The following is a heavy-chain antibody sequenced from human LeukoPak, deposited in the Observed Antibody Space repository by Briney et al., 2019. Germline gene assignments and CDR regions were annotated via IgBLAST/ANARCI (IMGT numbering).Heavy chain of an antibody. Sequence: GESLKISCKGSGYSFTSYWIGWVRQMPGKGLEWMGTIYPGDSDTRYSPSFQGQVTISADKSISTAYLQWSSLKASDTAMYYCARSPNRVRAAMNYYHYYMDVWGKGTTVTISS. J-gene: IGHJ6*03. V-gene: IGHV5-51*01. CDR1: GYSFTSYW. D-gene: IGHD3-10*01. CDR2: IYPGDSDT. CDR3: ARSPNRVRAAMNYYHYYMDV.